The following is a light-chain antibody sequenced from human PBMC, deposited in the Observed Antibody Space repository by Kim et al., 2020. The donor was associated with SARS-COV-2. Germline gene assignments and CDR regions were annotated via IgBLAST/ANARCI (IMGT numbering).Light chain of an antibody. J-gene: IGKJ3*01. V-gene: IGKV1-27*01. CDR2: AAG. CDR3: QMYNSAQLP. CDR1: QGIMNY. Sequence: DIQMTQSPSSLSASVGDRVTITCRASQGIMNYLAWYQQKPGTVPKLLIYAAGTLQSGIPSRFSASGSETDFTLTISSLQPEDVATYYCQMYNSAQLPFSPGTKVDIK.